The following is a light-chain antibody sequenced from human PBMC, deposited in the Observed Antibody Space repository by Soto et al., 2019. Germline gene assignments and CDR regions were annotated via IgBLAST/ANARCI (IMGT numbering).Light chain of an antibody. Sequence: DVVMTQSPLSLPVTLGKPASISFSSSQSLIHSDGSTYLNWFQQRPVQSPRLLIYEVSDRDSGVAYRVRGSGSGTDFTVKISRLEAGDVGVYYCMQGTRWPWTCRRGTDVEI. J-gene: IGKJ1*01. V-gene: IGKV2-30*02. CDR3: MQGTRWPWT. CDR1: QSLIHSDGSTY. CDR2: EVS.